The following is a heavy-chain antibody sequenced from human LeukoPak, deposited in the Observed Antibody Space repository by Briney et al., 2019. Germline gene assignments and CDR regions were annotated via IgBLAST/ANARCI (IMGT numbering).Heavy chain of an antibody. CDR1: GFTFSNFW. CDR2: INPDGSAK. J-gene: IGHJ6*02. Sequence: PGGSLRLSCAASGFTFSNFWTSWVRQAPGKGLEWVANINPDGSAKYYVDSVKGRFTISRDNAENSLYLQMNSLRPEDTAVYYCARHFSTYSYGLDVWGQGTTVTVSS. V-gene: IGHV3-7*01. D-gene: IGHD3-3*02. CDR3: ARHFSTYSYGLDV.